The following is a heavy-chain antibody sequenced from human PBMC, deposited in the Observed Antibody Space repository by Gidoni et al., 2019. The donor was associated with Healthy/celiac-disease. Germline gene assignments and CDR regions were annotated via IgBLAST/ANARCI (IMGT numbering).Heavy chain of an antibody. D-gene: IGHD2-8*01. CDR1: GYTFTSYD. CDR2: MNPNSGNT. CDR3: ARALKYCTNGVCYYRSLFGY. J-gene: IGHJ4*02. Sequence: QVQLVQSGAEVKKPGASVKVSCKASGYTFTSYDTNWVRQATGQGLEWMGWMNPNSGNTGYAQKFQGRVTMTRNTSISTAYMELSSLRSEDTAVYYCARALKYCTNGVCYYRSLFGYWGQGTLVTVSS. V-gene: IGHV1-8*01.